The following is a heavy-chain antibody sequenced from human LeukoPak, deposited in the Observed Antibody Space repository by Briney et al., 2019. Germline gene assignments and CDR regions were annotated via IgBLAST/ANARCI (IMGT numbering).Heavy chain of an antibody. D-gene: IGHD6-19*01. Sequence: NSSETLSLTCTVSGGSISSYYWSWIRQPPGKGLEWIGYIYTSGSTNYNPSLKSRVTISVDTSKNQFSLKLSSVTAADTAVYYCARPHSSGRIFDCWGQGTLVTVSS. V-gene: IGHV4-4*09. CDR2: IYTSGST. CDR3: ARPHSSGRIFDC. J-gene: IGHJ4*02. CDR1: GGSISSYY.